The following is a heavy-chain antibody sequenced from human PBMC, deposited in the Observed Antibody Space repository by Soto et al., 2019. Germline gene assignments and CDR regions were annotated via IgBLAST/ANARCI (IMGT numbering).Heavy chain of an antibody. Sequence: PGGSLRLSCAASGFTFSSYGMHWVRQAPGKGLEWVAVISYDGSNKYYADSVKGRFTISRDNSKNTLYLQMNSLRAEDTAVHYCAKETPGFDYWGQGTLVTVSS. CDR3: AKETPGFDY. CDR1: GFTFSSYG. CDR2: ISYDGSNK. V-gene: IGHV3-30*18. J-gene: IGHJ4*02.